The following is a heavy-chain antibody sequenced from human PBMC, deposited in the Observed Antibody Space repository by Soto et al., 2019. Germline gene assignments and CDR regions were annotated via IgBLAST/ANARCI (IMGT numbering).Heavy chain of an antibody. V-gene: IGHV3-15*07. CDR2: IKSKTDGGTT. CDR3: TTVALRADYYYGMDV. Sequence: GGSLILSCAASGFTFSNAWMNWVRQAPGKGLEWVGRIKSKTDGGTTDYAAPVKGRFTISRDDSKNTLYLQMNSLKTEDTAVYYCTTVALRADYYYGMDVWGQGTTVTVSS. D-gene: IGHD3-16*01. J-gene: IGHJ6*02. CDR1: GFTFSNAW.